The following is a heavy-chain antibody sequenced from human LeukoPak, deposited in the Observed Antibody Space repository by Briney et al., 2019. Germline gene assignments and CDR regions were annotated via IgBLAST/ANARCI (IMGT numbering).Heavy chain of an antibody. Sequence: PGGSLRLSCAASGFTFSSYAMSWVRQAPGKGLEWVSAISGSGGGTYYADSVKGRFTISRDNSKNTQYLQMSSLRAEDTALYYCAKEIAAAWIDALGIWGQGTMVTVSS. D-gene: IGHD6-13*01. J-gene: IGHJ3*02. CDR3: AKEIAAAWIDALGI. CDR2: ISGSGGGT. V-gene: IGHV3-23*01. CDR1: GFTFSSYA.